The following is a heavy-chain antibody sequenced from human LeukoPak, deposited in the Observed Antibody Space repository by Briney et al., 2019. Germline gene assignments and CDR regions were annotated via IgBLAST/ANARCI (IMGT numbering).Heavy chain of an antibody. D-gene: IGHD3-22*01. Sequence: ASMKVSCKASGYTFTKYGISWARQAPGQGLEWVGGITAAHKDTSYAQKFQGRVTVTTDTSTNTASMELRSLRSDDTAVHYCAISYNYDSSPYFDEAFDIWGQGTEVTVSS. CDR2: ITAAHKDT. CDR1: GYTFTKYG. CDR3: AISYNYDSSPYFDEAFDI. J-gene: IGHJ3*02. V-gene: IGHV1-18*04.